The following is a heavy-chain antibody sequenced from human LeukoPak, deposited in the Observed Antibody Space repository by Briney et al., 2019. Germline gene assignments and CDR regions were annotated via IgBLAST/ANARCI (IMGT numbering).Heavy chain of an antibody. J-gene: IGHJ5*02. CDR1: GYSFSTYW. D-gene: IGHD6-19*01. V-gene: IGHV5-51*01. Sequence: HGXXLKISCKGSGYSFSTYWIGWVRQLPGKRLEWMGIIYPRDSDIRDSPSFQGQVTISADKSISTAYLQWSCMKASDTAIYYCARGSSGYWFDPWGQGTLVTVSS. CDR3: ARGSSGYWFDP. CDR2: IYPRDSDI.